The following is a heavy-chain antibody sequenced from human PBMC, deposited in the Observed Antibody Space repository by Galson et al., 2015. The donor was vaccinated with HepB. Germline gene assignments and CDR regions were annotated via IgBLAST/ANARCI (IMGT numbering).Heavy chain of an antibody. Sequence: SLRLSCAASGFTFSTYGMHWVRQAPGKGLEWVAVIWYDGSNKYYADSVKGRFTISRDNSNNTLYLQMNSLRAEGTAVYYRARGNGYDYYWFDPWGQGTLVTVSS. CDR2: IWYDGSNK. CDR1: GFTFSTYG. CDR3: ARGNGYDYYWFDP. D-gene: IGHD5-12*01. J-gene: IGHJ5*02. V-gene: IGHV3-33*01.